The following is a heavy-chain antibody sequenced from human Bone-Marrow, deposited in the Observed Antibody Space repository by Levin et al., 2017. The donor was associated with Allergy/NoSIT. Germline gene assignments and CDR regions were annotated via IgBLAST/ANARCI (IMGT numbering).Heavy chain of an antibody. CDR1: KFTFSDYT. J-gene: IGHJ3*01. V-gene: IGHV3-30*04. CDR3: AGEMAYSDSSAYKEDAFDV. CDR2: ISNDGTNK. Sequence: GGSLRLSCAASKFTFSDYTMHWVRQTPGKGLEWVAVISNDGTNKINADSVKGRFTISRDNSKNTVFLQLNSLRAEDTALYYCAGEMAYSDSSAYKEDAFDVWGQGTMVTVSS. D-gene: IGHD3-22*01.